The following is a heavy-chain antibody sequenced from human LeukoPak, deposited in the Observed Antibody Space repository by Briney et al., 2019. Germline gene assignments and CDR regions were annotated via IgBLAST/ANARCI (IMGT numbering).Heavy chain of an antibody. CDR2: IYYSGST. Sequence: SETLSLTCTVSGGSISSYYWSWIRQPPGKGLEWIGSIYYSGSTYYNPSLKSRVTISVDTSKNQFSLKLSSVTAADTAVYYCARAGYYYDSSGPDAFDIWGQGTMVAVSS. CDR3: ARAGYYYDSSGPDAFDI. CDR1: GGSISSYY. D-gene: IGHD3-22*01. V-gene: IGHV4-39*07. J-gene: IGHJ3*02.